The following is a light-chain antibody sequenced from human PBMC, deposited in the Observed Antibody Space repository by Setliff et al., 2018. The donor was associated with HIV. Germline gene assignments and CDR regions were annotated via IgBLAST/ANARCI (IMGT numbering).Light chain of an antibody. CDR1: SSDVGGYDY. Sequence: QSALAQPASVSGSPGQSITISCTGSSSDVGGYDYVAWYQQHPGKTPELLIFDVHNRPSGVSHRFSGSKSGNTASLTISGLQAEDEADYYCSSYTASRALGFGGGTKGTVL. J-gene: IGLJ3*02. CDR2: DVH. V-gene: IGLV2-14*03. CDR3: SSYTASRALG.